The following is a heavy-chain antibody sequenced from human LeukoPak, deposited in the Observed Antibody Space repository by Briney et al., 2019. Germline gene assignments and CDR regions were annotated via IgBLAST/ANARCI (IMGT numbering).Heavy chain of an antibody. D-gene: IGHD3-10*01. Sequence: SETLSLTCAVYGGSFSGYYWSWIRQPPGKGLEWIGEINHSGSTSYNPSLKSRVTISVDTSKNQFSLKLSSVTAADTAVYYCARGYGSGSPSDYWGQGTLVTVSS. J-gene: IGHJ4*02. CDR2: INHSGST. CDR1: GGSFSGYY. V-gene: IGHV4-34*01. CDR3: ARGYGSGSPSDY.